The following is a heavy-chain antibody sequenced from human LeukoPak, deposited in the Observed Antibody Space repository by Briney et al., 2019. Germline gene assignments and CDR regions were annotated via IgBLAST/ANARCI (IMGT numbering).Heavy chain of an antibody. J-gene: IGHJ4*02. CDR3: ARDAGGSYDFDY. D-gene: IGHD1-26*01. CDR2: IYYTGNT. Sequence: SETLSLTCSVSGDSITGYYWGWIRQPPGKGLEWIGNIYYTGNTYYNSSLKSRVTISLDTSKNQFSLKVISMTAADTAVYYCARDAGGSYDFDYWGQGTLVTVSS. CDR1: GDSITGYY. V-gene: IGHV4-39*07.